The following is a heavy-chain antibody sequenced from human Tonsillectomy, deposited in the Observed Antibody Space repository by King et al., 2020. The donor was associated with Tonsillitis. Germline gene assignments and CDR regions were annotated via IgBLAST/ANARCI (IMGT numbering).Heavy chain of an antibody. CDR1: GGSISSSNW. J-gene: IGHJ4*02. CDR3: ARAVRGYSYGYVDY. D-gene: IGHD5-18*01. CDR2: IYHRGST. V-gene: IGHV4-4*02. Sequence: QLQESGPGLVKPSGTLSLTCAVSGGSISSSNWWRWVRQPPGKGLEWIGEIYHRGSTNNNPSLKSRVTISVDKSKNQFSLKLSSVTAADTAVYYCARAVRGYSYGYVDYWGQGTLVTVSS.